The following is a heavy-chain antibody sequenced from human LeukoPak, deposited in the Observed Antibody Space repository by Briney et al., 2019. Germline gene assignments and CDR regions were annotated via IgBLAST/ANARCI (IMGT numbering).Heavy chain of an antibody. Sequence: SVKVSCKASVGTFSSYAIRWVRQAPRQGPAWMGRIIPILCIANYAQKFQGKVTLNADKSTSTAYMELSSLRSEDTAVYYCARVGGDYHAKYFQYWGQGTLVTVSS. V-gene: IGHV1-69*04. CDR2: IIPILCIA. CDR1: VGTFSSYA. J-gene: IGHJ1*01. D-gene: IGHD4-17*01. CDR3: ARVGGDYHAKYFQY.